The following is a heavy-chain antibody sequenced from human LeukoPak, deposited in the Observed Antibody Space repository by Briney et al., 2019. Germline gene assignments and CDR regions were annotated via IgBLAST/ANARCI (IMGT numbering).Heavy chain of an antibody. D-gene: IGHD4-17*01. CDR3: ARDPPFYGDYVYAFDI. Sequence: ASVKVSCKASGYTFTSYDINWVRQATGQGLEWMGWMNPNSGNTGYAQKFQGRVTMTRNTSICTAYMELSSLRSEDTAVYYCARDPPFYGDYVYAFDIWGQGTMVTVSS. V-gene: IGHV1-8*01. J-gene: IGHJ3*02. CDR2: MNPNSGNT. CDR1: GYTFTSYD.